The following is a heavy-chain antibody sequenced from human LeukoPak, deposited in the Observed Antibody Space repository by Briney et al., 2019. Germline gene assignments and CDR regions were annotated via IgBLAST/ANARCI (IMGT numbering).Heavy chain of an antibody. Sequence: SETLSLTCAVYGGSFSGYYWSWIRQPPGKGLEWIGEINHSGSTNYNPSLKSRVTISVDTSKNQFSLKLSSVTAADTAVYYCGRHRRGYSGYRYYFDYWGQGTLVTVSS. V-gene: IGHV4-34*01. CDR2: INHSGST. CDR3: GRHRRGYSGYRYYFDY. CDR1: GGSFSGYY. D-gene: IGHD5-12*01. J-gene: IGHJ4*02.